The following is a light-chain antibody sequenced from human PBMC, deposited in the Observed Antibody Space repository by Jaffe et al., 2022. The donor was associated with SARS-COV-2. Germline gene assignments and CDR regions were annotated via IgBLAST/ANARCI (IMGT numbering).Light chain of an antibody. Sequence: SYVLTQPPSVSVAPGKTAQITCDGNNIGSKSVHWYQHKPGQAPVVVIYQDRDRPSGIPERFSGASSGSTPTLIISRVEAGDAADYYCQVWDDSSDHPVFGGGTKVTVL. V-gene: IGLV3-21*04. CDR1: NIGSKS. CDR3: QVWDDSSDHPV. J-gene: IGLJ2*01. CDR2: QDR.